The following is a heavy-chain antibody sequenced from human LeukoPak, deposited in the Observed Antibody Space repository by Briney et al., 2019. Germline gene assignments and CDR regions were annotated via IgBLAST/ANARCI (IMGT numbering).Heavy chain of an antibody. CDR2: IRNKASYYAA. V-gene: IGHV3-73*01. CDR1: GLPLSGSA. J-gene: IGHJ4*02. CDR3: ATKCYDNSAYFHLDY. D-gene: IGHD3-22*01. Sequence: GESLRLSHAASGLPLSGSAMHELRPASRRGLAWVDRIRNKASYYAAAYAASVTGRFTITRDDSKNTEYLQMNSLKIEDTAVYYCATKCYDNSAYFHLDYWGQGTLVTVSS.